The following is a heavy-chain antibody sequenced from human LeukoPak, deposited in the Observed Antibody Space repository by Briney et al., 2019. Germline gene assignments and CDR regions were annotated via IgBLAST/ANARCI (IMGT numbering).Heavy chain of an antibody. Sequence: GESLRLSCAASGFTFSSSWMHWVRQVPGKGLVWVSYINGDGDTTSYADSVKGRFTNSRDNAKNTLYLQMSSLRAEDTAVYYCARALTDWGQGTLVTVSS. J-gene: IGHJ4*02. CDR1: GFTFSSSW. CDR2: INGDGDTT. V-gene: IGHV3-74*01. CDR3: ARALTD.